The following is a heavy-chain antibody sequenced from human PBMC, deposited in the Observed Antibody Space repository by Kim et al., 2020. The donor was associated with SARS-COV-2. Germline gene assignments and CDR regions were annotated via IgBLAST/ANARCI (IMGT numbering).Heavy chain of an antibody. Sequence: GGSLRLSCAASGFTFSSYAMSWVRQAPGKGLEWVSAISGSGGSTYYADSVKGRFTISRDNSKNTLYLQMNSLRAEDTAVYYCAKDSSTHRLRYFDWLLPPPDYWGQGTLVTVSS. D-gene: IGHD3-9*01. J-gene: IGHJ4*02. CDR3: AKDSSTHRLRYFDWLLPPPDY. CDR1: GFTFSSYA. CDR2: ISGSGGST. V-gene: IGHV3-23*01.